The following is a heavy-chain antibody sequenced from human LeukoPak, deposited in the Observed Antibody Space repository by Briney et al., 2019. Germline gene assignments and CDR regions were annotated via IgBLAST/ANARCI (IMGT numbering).Heavy chain of an antibody. CDR2: IYYSGST. CDR1: GGSISSNY. D-gene: IGHD3-9*01. Sequence: SETLSLTCNVSGGSISSNYWSWIRQPPGKGLEWIGYIYYSGSTNYNPSLKSRVTISVDTSKNQFSLKLSSVTAADTAVYYCARDSDILPYYMDVWGQGTTVTVSS. J-gene: IGHJ6*03. CDR3: ARDSDILPYYMDV. V-gene: IGHV4-59*01.